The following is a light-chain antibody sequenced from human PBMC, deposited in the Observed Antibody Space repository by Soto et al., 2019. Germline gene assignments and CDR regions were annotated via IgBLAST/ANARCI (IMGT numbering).Light chain of an antibody. V-gene: IGKV3-15*01. CDR1: QSVNSN. CDR2: GAS. J-gene: IGKJ2*01. Sequence: EMVMTQSPASLSVSPGERATLSCRASQSVNSNLAWYQQKPGQAPRLLIYGASTRATGIPARFGGSGSGTEFTLTISSLQSEDFALYYCQQYNNWPPYTFGQGTKLEIK. CDR3: QQYNNWPPYT.